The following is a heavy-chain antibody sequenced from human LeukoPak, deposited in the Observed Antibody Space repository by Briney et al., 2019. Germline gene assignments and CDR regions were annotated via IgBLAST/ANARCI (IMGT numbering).Heavy chain of an antibody. V-gene: IGHV3-23*01. J-gene: IGHJ4*02. D-gene: IGHD2-2*02. CDR1: GFTFSSYA. CDR3: VAETVVVVPAAIY. CDR2: ISGSGGST. Sequence: PGGSLRLSCAASGFTFSSYAMSWVRQAPGKGLEWVSAISGSGGSTYYADSVKGRFTISRDKSKNTLYLQMNRLRAEDTAVYYCVAETVVVVPAAIYWGQGTLVTVSS.